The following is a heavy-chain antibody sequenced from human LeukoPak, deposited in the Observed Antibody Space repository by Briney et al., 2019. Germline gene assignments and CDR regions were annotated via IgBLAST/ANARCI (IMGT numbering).Heavy chain of an antibody. D-gene: IGHD3-22*01. CDR2: FAGSDTTK. CDR3: TTLGYHLDS. J-gene: IGHJ4*02. V-gene: IGHV3-48*03. CDR1: GFDFGAYE. Sequence: GGSLRLSCAASGFDFGAYEMNWVRQAPGEGLEWVAYFAGSDTTKYYADSVRGRFTISRDNAKNSLYLQMNSLRAEDTALYYCTTLGYHLDSWGQGTLVTVSS.